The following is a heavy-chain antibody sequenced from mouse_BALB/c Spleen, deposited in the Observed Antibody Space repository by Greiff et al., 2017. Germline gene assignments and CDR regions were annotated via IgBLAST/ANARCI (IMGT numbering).Heavy chain of an antibody. CDR2: ISSGGSYT. Sequence: EVKVVESGGGLVKPGGSLKLSCAASGFTFSSYAMSWVRQSPEKRLEWVAEISSGGSYTYYPDTVTGRFTISRDNAKNTLYLEMSSLRSEDTAMYYCARADYDGAWFAYWGQGTLVTVSA. CDR3: ARADYDGAWFAY. D-gene: IGHD2-4*01. V-gene: IGHV5-9-4*01. J-gene: IGHJ3*01. CDR1: GFTFSSYA.